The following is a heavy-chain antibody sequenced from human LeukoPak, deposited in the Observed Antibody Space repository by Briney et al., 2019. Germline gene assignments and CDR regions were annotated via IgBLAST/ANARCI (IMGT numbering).Heavy chain of an antibody. CDR1: GNTFTNYF. J-gene: IGHJ4*02. CDR3: TRGYGDSPKTNF. V-gene: IGHV1-2*02. Sequence: ASVKASCKTSGNTFTNYFIHWVRQAPGQGLEWMGWLNPNSGGTSYSPRFQGRVTMTRDTSISTVYMELSSLTSDDTAIYYCTRGYGDSPKTNFWGQGTLVTVSS. CDR2: LNPNSGGT. D-gene: IGHD4-17*01.